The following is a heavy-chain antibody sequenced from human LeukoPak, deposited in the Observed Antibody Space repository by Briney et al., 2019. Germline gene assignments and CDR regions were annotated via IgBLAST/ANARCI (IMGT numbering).Heavy chain of an antibody. V-gene: IGHV4-28*01. J-gene: IGHJ5*02. CDR2: IYYSGST. CDR1: GYSISNSNW. D-gene: IGHD1-26*01. CDR3: ARRVSEVAPTLRNGENWFDP. Sequence: SETLSLTCAVSGYSISNSNWWGWIRQPPGKALEWIGYIYYSGSTYYNPSLKSRVTMSVDTSKNQFSLKLTSVTAADTAVYYCARRVSEVAPTLRNGENWFDPWGRGTLVTVSS.